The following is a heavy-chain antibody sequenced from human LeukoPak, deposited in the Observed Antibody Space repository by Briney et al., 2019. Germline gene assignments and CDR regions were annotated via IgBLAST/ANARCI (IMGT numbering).Heavy chain of an antibody. D-gene: IGHD5-12*01. CDR2: IIPIFGTA. J-gene: IGHJ4*02. CDR3: AREPSAITLKRAQGENYFDY. V-gene: IGHV1-69*05. Sequence: SVKVSCKASGGTFSSYAISWVRQAPGQGLEWMGRIIPIFGTANYAQKFQGRVTITTDESTSTAYMELSSLRSEDTAVYYCAREPSAITLKRAQGENYFDYWAREPWSPSPQ. CDR1: GGTFSSYA.